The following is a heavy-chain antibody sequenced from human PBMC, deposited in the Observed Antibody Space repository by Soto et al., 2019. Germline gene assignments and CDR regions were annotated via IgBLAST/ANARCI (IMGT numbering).Heavy chain of an antibody. J-gene: IGHJ4*02. Sequence: QVQLVQSGAEVKKPGSSVKVSCKASGGTFSSYTISWVRQAPGQGLEWMGRIIPILGIANYAQKFQGRVTITGDKSTSTDYMELSSLRSEDTAVYYCAREEYYYGSGAFFDYWGQGTLVTVSS. CDR1: GGTFSSYT. CDR2: IIPILGIA. V-gene: IGHV1-69*08. D-gene: IGHD3-10*01. CDR3: AREEYYYGSGAFFDY.